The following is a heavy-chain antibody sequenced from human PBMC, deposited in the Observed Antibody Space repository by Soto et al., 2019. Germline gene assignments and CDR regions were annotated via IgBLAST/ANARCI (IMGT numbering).Heavy chain of an antibody. V-gene: IGHV3-23*01. J-gene: IGHJ4*02. CDR2: ISGSGGST. CDR1: GFTFSSYA. CDR3: APLLTGGSSSWPPFDY. D-gene: IGHD6-13*01. Sequence: GGSLRLSCAASGFTFSSYAMSWVRQAPGKGLEWVSAISGSGGSTYYADSVKGRFTISRDNSKNTLYLQMNSLRAEDTAVYYCAPLLTGGSSSWPPFDYWGQGTLVTVSS.